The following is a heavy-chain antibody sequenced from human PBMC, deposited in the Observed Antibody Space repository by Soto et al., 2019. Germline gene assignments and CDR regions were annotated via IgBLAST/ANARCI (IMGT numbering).Heavy chain of an antibody. V-gene: IGHV4-4*02. CDR1: GGSISNSNW. CDR2: IYHSGST. Sequence: SETLSLTCAVSGGSISNSNWWSWVRQPPGKGLEWIGNIYHSGSTNYNPSLKSRVTISIDKSNNQFSLKLSSVTAADTSVYYLERVGHSYGYCDFDYWGQGTRVTASS. CDR3: ERVGHSYGYCDFDY. J-gene: IGHJ4*02. D-gene: IGHD5-18*01.